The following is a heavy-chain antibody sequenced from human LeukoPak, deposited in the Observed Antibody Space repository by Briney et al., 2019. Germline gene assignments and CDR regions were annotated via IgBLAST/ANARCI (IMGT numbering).Heavy chain of an antibody. Sequence: GGSLRLSCAASGFTFSSYEMNWVRQAPGKGLEWVSYISSSGSTIYYADSVEGRFTISRDNAKNSLYLQMNSLRAEDTAVYYCARDGFIAVAGTGRGDFDYWGQGTLVTVSS. J-gene: IGHJ4*02. D-gene: IGHD6-19*01. CDR3: ARDGFIAVAGTGRGDFDY. CDR1: GFTFSSYE. V-gene: IGHV3-48*03. CDR2: ISSSGSTI.